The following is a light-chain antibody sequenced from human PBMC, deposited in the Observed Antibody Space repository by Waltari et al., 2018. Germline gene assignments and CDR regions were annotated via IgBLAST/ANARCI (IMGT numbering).Light chain of an antibody. Sequence: SYDLTQPPSVSVSPGQTAMITCSGDALPKKYAFWYQQKSGRAPVVVIYEDTKRPSGIPGLFSGSSSGTMATLTISGAQVEDEADYYCSSTDNSDNHKVVFGGGTKLTVL. V-gene: IGLV3-10*01. CDR1: ALPKKY. CDR2: EDT. CDR3: SSTDNSDNHKVV. J-gene: IGLJ2*01.